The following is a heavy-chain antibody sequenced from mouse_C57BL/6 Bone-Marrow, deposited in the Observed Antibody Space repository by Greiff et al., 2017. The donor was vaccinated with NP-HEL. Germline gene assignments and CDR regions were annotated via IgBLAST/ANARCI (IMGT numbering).Heavy chain of an antibody. V-gene: IGHV1-81*01. Sequence: QVQLQQSGAELARPGASVKLSCKASGYTFTSYGISWVKQRTGQGLEWIGEIYPRSGNTYYNEKFKCKATLTADKSSSTAYMELRSLTSEDSAVYFCALFITTVVFPPYFDYWGQGTTLTVSS. CDR1: GYTFTSYG. D-gene: IGHD1-1*01. CDR2: IYPRSGNT. CDR3: ALFITTVVFPPYFDY. J-gene: IGHJ2*01.